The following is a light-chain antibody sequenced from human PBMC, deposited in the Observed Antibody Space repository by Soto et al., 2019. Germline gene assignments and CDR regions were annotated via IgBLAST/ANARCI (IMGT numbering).Light chain of an antibody. Sequence: QSALTQPASVSGTPGQSIVISCTGTSSDVGAYNYVFWYQQYPGKAPKLIIYDVTNRPSGVSDRFSGSKSGNTASLTISGLQAEDEADYYCTSYTTSSTYVFGTGTKVTVL. CDR1: SSDVGAYNY. CDR3: TSYTTSSTYV. CDR2: DVT. V-gene: IGLV2-14*01. J-gene: IGLJ1*01.